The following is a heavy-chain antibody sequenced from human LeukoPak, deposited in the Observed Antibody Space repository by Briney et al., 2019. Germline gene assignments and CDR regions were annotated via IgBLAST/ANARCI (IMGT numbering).Heavy chain of an antibody. CDR3: AKCAKTPEGGSGWCNRFDT. V-gene: IGHV3-23*01. CDR2: LTGNSNNP. J-gene: IGHJ5*02. D-gene: IGHD3-3*01. CDR1: GFTFSNYA. Sequence: GGSLRLSCRASGFTFSNYAMNWVRQTPGKGLEWVSSLTGNSNNPNYADSVKGRFTISRDNSKNTLYLQMNSLRAEDTALYSCAKCAKTPEGGSGWCNRFDTWGQGTLVIVSS.